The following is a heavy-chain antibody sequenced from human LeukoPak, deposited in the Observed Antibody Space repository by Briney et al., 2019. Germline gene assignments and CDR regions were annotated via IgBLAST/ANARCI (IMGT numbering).Heavy chain of an antibody. CDR3: AKGGYSSSGFDY. V-gene: IGHV3-30*18. Sequence: GRSLRLSCAASGFTFSSYGMHWVRQAPGKGLEWVAVISYDGSNKYYADSVKGRFTISRDNSKNTLYLQMNSLRAEDTAVYYCAKGGYSSSGFDYWGQGTLVTVSS. CDR2: ISYDGSNK. D-gene: IGHD6-13*01. CDR1: GFTFSSYG. J-gene: IGHJ4*02.